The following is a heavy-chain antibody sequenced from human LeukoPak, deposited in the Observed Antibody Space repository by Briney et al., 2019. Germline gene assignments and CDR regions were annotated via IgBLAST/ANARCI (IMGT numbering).Heavy chain of an antibody. J-gene: IGHJ6*03. CDR1: GYPLTELS. CDR2: FDPEDGET. CDR3: ARASVAYYYYYMDV. V-gene: IGHV1-24*01. D-gene: IGHD2-15*01. Sequence: ASVKVSCKVSGYPLTELSIHWVRQAPGQGLEWMGGFDPEDGETVSAQKFQGRVTMTEDTSTDTAYMELSSLRSEDTAVYYCARASVAYYYYYMDVWGKGTTVTVSS.